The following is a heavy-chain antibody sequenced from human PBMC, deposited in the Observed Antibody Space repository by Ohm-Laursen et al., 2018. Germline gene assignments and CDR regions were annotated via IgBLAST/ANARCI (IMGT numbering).Heavy chain of an antibody. CDR1: GFAFTTFD. Sequence: SLRLSCSASGFAFTTFDFHWVRQAAGKGLEWVSSVGTAGDTYYVASVQGRFTLSRDNARNSLFLQMNDVRAEDTAVYYCARDRAFDIWGQGTMVTVSS. CDR3: ARDRAFDI. CDR2: VGTAGDT. V-gene: IGHV3-13*01. J-gene: IGHJ3*02.